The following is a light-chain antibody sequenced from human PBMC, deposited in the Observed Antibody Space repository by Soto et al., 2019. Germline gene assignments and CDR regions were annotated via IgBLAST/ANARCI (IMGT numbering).Light chain of an antibody. CDR1: QSISSW. V-gene: IGKV1-5*03. CDR2: KGS. Sequence: DIQMTQSPSTLSASVGDRVTITCRASQSISSWLAWYQQKPGQAPKLLIYKGSSLESGVPSRFSGSGSGTDFTITISSLQHDDFATYYCQQFHSFSPTFGQGTKVEIK. J-gene: IGKJ1*01. CDR3: QQFHSFSPT.